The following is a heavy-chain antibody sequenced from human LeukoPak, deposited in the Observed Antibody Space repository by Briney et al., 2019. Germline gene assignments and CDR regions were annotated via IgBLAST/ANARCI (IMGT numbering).Heavy chain of an antibody. CDR3: AKDDGLAAAGTSFDY. V-gene: IGHV3-23*01. CDR1: KFNFHNYG. D-gene: IGHD6-13*01. J-gene: IGHJ4*02. CDR2: ISGSGT. Sequence: GGSLRLSCTTPKFNFHNYGLTWVRQAPGKELEWVSSISGSGTQYAASVQGRFTISRDNSKNTLYLQMNSLRAEDTAVYYCAKDDGLAAAGTSFDYWGQGTLDTVSS.